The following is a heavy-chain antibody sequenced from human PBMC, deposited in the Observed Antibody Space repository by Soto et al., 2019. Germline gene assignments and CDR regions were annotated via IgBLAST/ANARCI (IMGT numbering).Heavy chain of an antibody. CDR3: ARGEGSGYDYFDY. CDR1: GYSISSGYY. V-gene: IGHV4-38-2*02. Sequence: SETLSLTCTVSGYSISSGYYWGWIRQPPGKGLEWIGSIYHSGSTYYNPSLKSRVTISVDTSKNQFSLKLSSVTAADTAVYYCARGEGSGYDYFDYWGQGTLVTVSS. CDR2: IYHSGST. D-gene: IGHD5-12*01. J-gene: IGHJ4*02.